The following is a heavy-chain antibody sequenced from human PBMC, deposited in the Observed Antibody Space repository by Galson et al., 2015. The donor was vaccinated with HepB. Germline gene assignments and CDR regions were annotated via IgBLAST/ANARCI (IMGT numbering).Heavy chain of an antibody. Sequence: SVKVSCKASGGTFSSYAISWVRQAPGQGLEWMGGIIPIFGTANYAQKFQGRVTITADESTSTAYMELSSLRSEDTAVYYCARGPAPATYYYGSGTPTNWGQGTLVTVSS. CDR1: GGTFSSYA. CDR2: IIPIFGTA. CDR3: ARGPAPATYYYGSGTPTN. J-gene: IGHJ4*02. V-gene: IGHV1-69*13. D-gene: IGHD3-10*01.